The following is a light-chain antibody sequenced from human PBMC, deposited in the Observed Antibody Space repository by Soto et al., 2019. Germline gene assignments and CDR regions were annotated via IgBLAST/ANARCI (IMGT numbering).Light chain of an antibody. CDR1: QSVSSNY. CDR3: QQYGTSPVT. CDR2: GAS. Sequence: EIVLTQSPGTLSLSPGERATLSCRASQSVSSNYLAWYQQKPGQAPRLLIYGASSRATGIPDRFSGSGSGTDFTLTINSLEPEDFAVFYCQQYGTSPVTFGQGTKVEIK. V-gene: IGKV3-20*01. J-gene: IGKJ1*01.